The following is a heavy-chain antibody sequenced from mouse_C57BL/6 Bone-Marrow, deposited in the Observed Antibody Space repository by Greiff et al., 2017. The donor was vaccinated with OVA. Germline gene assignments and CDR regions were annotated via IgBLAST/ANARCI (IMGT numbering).Heavy chain of an antibody. J-gene: IGHJ3*02. V-gene: IGHV1-53*01. CDR3: ESFYDDSVGLSEGAKGFLAPSPE. Sequence: QVQLQQPGTELVKPGASVKLSCKASGYTFTSYWMHWVKQRPGQGLEWIGNINPSNGGTNYNEKFKSKATLTVDKSSSTAYMQLSSLTSEDSAVFFWESFYDDSVGLSEGAKGFLAPSPEWG. CDR2: INPSNGGT. CDR1: GYTFTSYW. D-gene: IGHD2-3*01.